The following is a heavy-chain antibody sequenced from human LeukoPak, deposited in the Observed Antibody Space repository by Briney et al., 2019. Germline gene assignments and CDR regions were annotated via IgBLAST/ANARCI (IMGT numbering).Heavy chain of an antibody. V-gene: IGHV3-48*03. D-gene: IGHD5-24*01. J-gene: IGHJ4*01. CDR2: ISSSGSTI. CDR1: GFTFSSYE. CDR3: ASDEDATIDY. Sequence: GGSLRLSCAASGFTFSSYEMNWVRQAPGKGLEWVSYISSSGSTIYYADSVRGRFTISGDNAKNSLYLQMNSLRAEDTAVYYTASDEDATIDYSGQGSLVTASS.